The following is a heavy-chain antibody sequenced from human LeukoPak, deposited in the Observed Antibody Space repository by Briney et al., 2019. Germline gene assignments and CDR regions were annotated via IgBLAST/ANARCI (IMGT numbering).Heavy chain of an antibody. CDR3: ARGTYFQH. D-gene: IGHD1-7*01. Sequence: SETLSLTCTVSGGSISSYYWSWIRQPPGKGLEWIGYIYYTGSTNYNPSLKSRVTISIDTSKNQFSLNLSSVTAADTALYYCARGTYFQHWGQGTLVTVSS. J-gene: IGHJ1*01. V-gene: IGHV4-59*01. CDR2: IYYTGST. CDR1: GGSISSYY.